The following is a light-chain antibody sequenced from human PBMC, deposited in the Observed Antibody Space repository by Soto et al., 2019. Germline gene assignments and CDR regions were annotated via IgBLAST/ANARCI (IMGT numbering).Light chain of an antibody. CDR2: DAS. J-gene: IGKJ4*01. CDR1: QSVSSY. CDR3: HQGSNWPLT. Sequence: EIVLTQSPATLSLSPGERATLSCRASQSVSSYLAWYQQKPGQAPRLLIYDASNRATGIPARFSGSGSGTDFTLTISSLEPADFAVYFCHQGSNWPLTFGGGTKVEIK. V-gene: IGKV3-11*01.